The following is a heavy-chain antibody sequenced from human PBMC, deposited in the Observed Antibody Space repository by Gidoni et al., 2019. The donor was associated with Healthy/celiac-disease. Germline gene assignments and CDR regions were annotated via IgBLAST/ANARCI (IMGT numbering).Heavy chain of an antibody. CDR2: ISWNSGSI. CDR3: AKDISPSVGLELRILDHYYGMDV. J-gene: IGHJ6*02. D-gene: IGHD1-7*01. Sequence: EVQLVESGGGLVQPGRSLRLSCAASGFTFDDYAMPWVRQAPGKGLEGVSGISWNSGSIGYADSVKCRFTISRDNAKNSLYLQMNSLRAEDTALYYCAKDISPSVGLELRILDHYYGMDVWGQGTTVTVSS. V-gene: IGHV3-9*01. CDR1: GFTFDDYA.